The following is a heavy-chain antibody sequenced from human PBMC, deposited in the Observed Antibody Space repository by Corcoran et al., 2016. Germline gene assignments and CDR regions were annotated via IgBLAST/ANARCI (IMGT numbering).Heavy chain of an antibody. CDR1: GGTFSSYA. CDR2: IIPIFGTA. Sequence: QVQLVQSGAEVKKPGSSVKVSCKASGGTFSSYAISWVRQAPGQGLEWMGGIIPIFGTANYAQKFQGRVTITADESTSPAYMELSSLRSEDTAVYYCAREGWGAAAGTSDYYYGRDVWGQGTTVTVSS. D-gene: IGHD6-13*01. CDR3: AREGWGAAAGTSDYYYGRDV. J-gene: IGHJ6*02. V-gene: IGHV1-69*01.